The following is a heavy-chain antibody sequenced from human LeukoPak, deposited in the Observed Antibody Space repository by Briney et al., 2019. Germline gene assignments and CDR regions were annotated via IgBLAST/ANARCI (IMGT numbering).Heavy chain of an antibody. CDR2: ISYDGSNK. J-gene: IGHJ5*02. D-gene: IGHD3-3*01. V-gene: IGHV3-30*18. CDR1: GFTFSSYG. Sequence: PGGSLRLSCAASGFTFSSYGMYWVRQAPGKGLEWVAVISYDGSNKYYADSVKGRFTISRDNSKNTLYLQMNSLTAEDTGIYYCANRVAQHDSWGQGTLVTVSS. CDR3: ANRVAQHDS.